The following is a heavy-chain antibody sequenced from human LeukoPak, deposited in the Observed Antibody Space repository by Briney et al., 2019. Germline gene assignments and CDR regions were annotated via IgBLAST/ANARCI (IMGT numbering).Heavy chain of an antibody. D-gene: IGHD1-26*01. J-gene: IGHJ5*02. CDR2: INHSGST. V-gene: IGHV4-34*01. CDR1: GGSFSGYY. Sequence: SETLSLTCAVYGGSFSGYYWSWIRQPPGKGLEWIGEINHSGSTNYNPSLKSRVTISVDTSKNQFSLKLSSVTAADTAVYHCARGRHSGSYYARPHWFDPWGQGTLVTVSS. CDR3: ARGRHSGSYYARPHWFDP.